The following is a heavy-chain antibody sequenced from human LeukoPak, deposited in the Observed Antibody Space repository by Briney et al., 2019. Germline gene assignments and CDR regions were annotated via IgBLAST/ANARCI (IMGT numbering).Heavy chain of an antibody. J-gene: IGHJ4*02. CDR1: GFTFDDYG. D-gene: IGHD4-11*01. V-gene: IGHV3-20*04. CDR3: ARVAGDYTPILYFDY. CDR2: INWNGGST. Sequence: PGGSLRLSCAASGFTFDDYGMSWVRHAPGKGLEWVSGINWNGGSTGYADSVKGRFTISRDNAKNSLYLQMNSLRAEDTAVYYCARVAGDYTPILYFDYWGQGTLVTVSS.